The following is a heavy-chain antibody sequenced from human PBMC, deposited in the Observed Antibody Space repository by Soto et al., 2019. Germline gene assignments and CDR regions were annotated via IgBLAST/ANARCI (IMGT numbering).Heavy chain of an antibody. CDR2: ISAYNGNT. J-gene: IGHJ3*02. V-gene: IGHV1-18*01. D-gene: IGHD4-17*01. CDR1: GYTFTSYG. CDR3: ARDRMVYGDYVSGQTQTDAFDI. Sequence: ASVKVSCKASGYTFTSYGISWVRQAPGQGLEWMGWISAYNGNTNYAQKLQGRVTMTTDTSTSTAYMELRSLRSDDTAVYYCARDRMVYGDYVSGQTQTDAFDIWGQGTMVTVSS.